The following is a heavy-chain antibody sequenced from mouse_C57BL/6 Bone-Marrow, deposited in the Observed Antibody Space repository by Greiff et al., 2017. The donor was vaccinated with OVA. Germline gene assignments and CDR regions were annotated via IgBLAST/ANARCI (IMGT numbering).Heavy chain of an antibody. D-gene: IGHD1-1*01. Sequence: VQLQQSGPGLVQPSQSLSITCTVSGFSLTSYGVHWVRQSPGKGLEWLGVIWSGGSTDYNAAFISRLSISKDNSKSQVFFKMNSLQADDKAIYYCARKTITTVVEDAMDYWGQGTSVTVSS. CDR3: ARKTITTVVEDAMDY. CDR2: IWSGGST. CDR1: GFSLTSYG. J-gene: IGHJ4*01. V-gene: IGHV2-2*01.